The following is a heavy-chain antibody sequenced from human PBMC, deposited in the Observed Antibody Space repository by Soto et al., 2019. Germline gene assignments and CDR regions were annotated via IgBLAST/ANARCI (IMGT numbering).Heavy chain of an antibody. CDR2: IYYSGST. Sequence: SETLSLTCTVSGGSISSGGYYWGWIRQHPGKGLEWIGYIYYSGSTYYNPSLKSRVTISVDTSKNQFSLKLSSVTAADTAVYYCAWHSYDILTGYPYYGMDVWGQGTTVTVSS. J-gene: IGHJ6*02. CDR1: GGSISSGGYY. V-gene: IGHV4-31*03. D-gene: IGHD3-9*01. CDR3: AWHSYDILTGYPYYGMDV.